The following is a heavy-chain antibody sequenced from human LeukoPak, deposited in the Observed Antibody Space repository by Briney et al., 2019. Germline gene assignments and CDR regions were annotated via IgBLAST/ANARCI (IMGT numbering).Heavy chain of an antibody. D-gene: IGHD3-22*01. CDR2: INPNSGGT. J-gene: IGHJ2*01. CDR1: GYTFTGYY. V-gene: IGHV1-2*02. Sequence: GASVTVSCTASGYTFTGYYMHWVRQAPGQGLEWMGWINPNSGGTNYAQKFQGRVTMTRDTSISTAYMELSRLRSDDTAVYYCASRYDSSGYYLSWYFDLWGRGTLVTVSS. CDR3: ASRYDSSGYYLSWYFDL.